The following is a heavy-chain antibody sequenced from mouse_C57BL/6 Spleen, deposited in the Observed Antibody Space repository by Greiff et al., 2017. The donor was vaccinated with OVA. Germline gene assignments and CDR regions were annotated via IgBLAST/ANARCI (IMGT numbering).Heavy chain of an antibody. CDR2: ISSGSSTI. Sequence: EVKLVESGGGLVKPGGSLKLSCAASGFTFSDYGMHWVRQAPEKGLEWVAYISSGSSTIYYADTVKGRFTISRDNAKNTLFLQMTSLRSEDTAMYYCARNYGSSYCYAMDYWGQGTSVTVSS. J-gene: IGHJ4*01. CDR3: ARNYGSSYCYAMDY. D-gene: IGHD1-1*01. CDR1: GFTFSDYG. V-gene: IGHV5-17*01.